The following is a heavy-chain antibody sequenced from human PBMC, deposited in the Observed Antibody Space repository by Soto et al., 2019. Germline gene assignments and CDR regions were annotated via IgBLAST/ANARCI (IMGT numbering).Heavy chain of an antibody. D-gene: IGHD3-9*01. Sequence: GASVKVSCKASGYTFTSYGISWVRQAPLQGLEWMGWISAYNGNTNYAQKLQGRVTMTTDTSTRSVQVEVRCLRSDDTAVYYCARDYRLGDILTDDDAFDIWGQGTMVTVSS. V-gene: IGHV1-18*01. CDR2: ISAYNGNT. CDR3: ARDYRLGDILTDDDAFDI. J-gene: IGHJ3*02. CDR1: GYTFTSYG.